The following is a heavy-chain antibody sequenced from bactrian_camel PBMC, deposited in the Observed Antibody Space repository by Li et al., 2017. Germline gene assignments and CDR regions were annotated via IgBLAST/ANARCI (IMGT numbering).Heavy chain of an antibody. V-gene: IGHV3S6*01. CDR2: LYTDGSAT. D-gene: IGHD4*01. CDR1: GDTDSVAC. J-gene: IGHJ4*01. CDR3: AADEYRACYYTDYVTY. Sequence: QLVESGGGSVPAGGSLRLSCAASGDTDSVACIGRFRQAPGERREGVAALYTDGSATYYADFVKDRFTIFYDNAKKTVDLQMDSLKPEDTATYYCAADEYRACYYTDYVTYWGQGTQVTVS.